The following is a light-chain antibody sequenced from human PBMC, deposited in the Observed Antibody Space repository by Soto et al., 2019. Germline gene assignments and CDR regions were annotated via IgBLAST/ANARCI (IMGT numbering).Light chain of an antibody. Sequence: QSVLTQPPSASGTPGQRVTISCSGSSSNIGSHPVNWYQQLPGTAPKLLLYGDNQRPSGVPDRFSASKSGASASLAISGLQAEDEATYYCASWDNSLNGLYVFGAGTTLTLL. CDR3: ASWDNSLNGLYV. CDR2: GDN. V-gene: IGLV1-44*01. CDR1: SSNIGSHP. J-gene: IGLJ1*01.